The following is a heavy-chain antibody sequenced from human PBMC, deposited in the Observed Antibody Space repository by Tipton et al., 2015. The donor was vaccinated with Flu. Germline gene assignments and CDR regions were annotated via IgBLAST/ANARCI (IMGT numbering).Heavy chain of an antibody. CDR1: GGSVSSSHW. D-gene: IGHD5-18*01. CDR3: ASSETDYNSYGYF. J-gene: IGHJ4*02. V-gene: IGHV4-4*01. Sequence: TLSLTCDVSGGSVSSSHWYSWVRQPPGKGLEWLGEIYHSGGRNYSPSLKSRVTMSIDKSKNQVSLRLVSVTAADTAVYFCASSETDYNSYGYFWGPGILVTVSA. CDR2: IYHSGGR.